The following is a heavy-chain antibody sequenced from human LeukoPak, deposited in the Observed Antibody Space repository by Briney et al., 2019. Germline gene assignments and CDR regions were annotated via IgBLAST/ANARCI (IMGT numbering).Heavy chain of an antibody. CDR2: ISAYNGNT. V-gene: IGHV1-18*04. Sequence: GASVKVSCKASGYTFTGYYMHWVRQAPGQGLEWMGWISAYNGNTNYAQKLQGRVTMTTDTSTSTAYMELRSLRSDDTAVYYCARERSAFDYWGQGTLVTVSS. CDR3: ARERSAFDY. J-gene: IGHJ4*02. CDR1: GYTFTGYY.